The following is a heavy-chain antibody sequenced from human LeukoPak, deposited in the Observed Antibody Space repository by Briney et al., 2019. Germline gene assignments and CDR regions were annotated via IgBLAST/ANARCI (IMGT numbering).Heavy chain of an antibody. D-gene: IGHD3-22*01. CDR3: ARGGYYYDSSGYYTEDCFDP. Sequence: SETLSLTCTVSGGSISSSSYYWGWIRQPPGKGLEWIGSIYYSGSTYYNPSLKSRVTISVDTSENQFSLKLSSVTAADTAVYYCARGGYYYDSSGYYTEDCFDPWGQGTLVTVSS. CDR1: GGSISSSSYY. CDR2: IYYSGST. V-gene: IGHV4-39*01. J-gene: IGHJ5*02.